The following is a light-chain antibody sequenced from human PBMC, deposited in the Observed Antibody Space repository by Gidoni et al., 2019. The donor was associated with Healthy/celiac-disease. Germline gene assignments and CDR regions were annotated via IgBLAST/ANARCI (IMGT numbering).Light chain of an antibody. V-gene: IGLV3-21*02. Sequence: SYVLTQPPPGSVAPGQTARITCGGTNIGSKSVHWYQQKPGTAPVLVVYDESDRPSGTPERFSGSNSGNTATLTISRVEAGDEADYYCQVWDSSSDHYVFGTGTKVTVL. J-gene: IGLJ1*01. CDR1: NIGSKS. CDR2: DES. CDR3: QVWDSSSDHYV.